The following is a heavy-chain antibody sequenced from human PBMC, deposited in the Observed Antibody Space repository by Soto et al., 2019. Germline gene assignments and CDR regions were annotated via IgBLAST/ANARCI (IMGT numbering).Heavy chain of an antibody. V-gene: IGHV1-46*01. D-gene: IGHD2-8*02. J-gene: IGHJ4*02. CDR1: GYTFTSYY. CDR2: INPSGGST. CDR3: ARGIRSVGYAISNWFYY. Sequence: QVQLVQSGAEVKKPGASVKVSCKASGYTFTSYYMHWVRQAPGQGLEWMGIINPSGGSTSYAQNFQGRVTMTRDTSTSTVYMQLSSLRSGETAVYYFARGIRSVGYAISNWFYYWGQGTLITVSS.